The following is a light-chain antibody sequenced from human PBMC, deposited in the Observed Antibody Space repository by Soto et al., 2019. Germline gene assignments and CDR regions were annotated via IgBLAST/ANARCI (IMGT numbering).Light chain of an antibody. Sequence: QFLLAQPASLSGSPGQSITISCPGNSSDIFAYNYVSWYQQHPGKAPKLMIHDVSNRPSGVSSRFSGSKSGNTASLSISGLQAEDEADYYCSSYTSSSTVLYVFGTGTKVTVL. CDR2: DVS. CDR3: SSYTSSSTVLYV. V-gene: IGLV2-14*01. J-gene: IGLJ1*01. CDR1: SSDIFAYNY.